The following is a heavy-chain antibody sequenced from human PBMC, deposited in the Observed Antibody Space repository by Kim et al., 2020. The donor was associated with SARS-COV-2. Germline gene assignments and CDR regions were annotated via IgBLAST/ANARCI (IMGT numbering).Heavy chain of an antibody. V-gene: IGHV3-33*01. CDR2: KN. Sequence: KNYYADAVKGRFTISRDNAKNTLYLQMNSLRAEDTAVYYCARVPHGSGIDYWGQGTLVIVSS. D-gene: IGHD3-10*01. CDR3: ARVPHGSGIDY. J-gene: IGHJ4*02.